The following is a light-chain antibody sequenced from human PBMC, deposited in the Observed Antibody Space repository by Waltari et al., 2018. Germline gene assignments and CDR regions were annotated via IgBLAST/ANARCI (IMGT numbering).Light chain of an antibody. CDR2: KDS. CDR1: ALPKQY. V-gene: IGLV3-25*03. J-gene: IGLJ3*02. CDR3: QSADSSGTYWV. Sequence: SYELTQPPSVSVSPGQTARIPCPGDALPKQYAYWYQQKLGQAPVLVIYKDSERPSGIPERFSGSSSGTTVTLTISGVQAEDEADYYCQSADSSGTYWVFGGGTKLTVL.